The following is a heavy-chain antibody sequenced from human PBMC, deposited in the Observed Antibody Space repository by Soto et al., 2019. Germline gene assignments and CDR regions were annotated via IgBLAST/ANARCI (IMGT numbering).Heavy chain of an antibody. CDR3: ASRPGEVDPPGMLPLDY. J-gene: IGHJ4*02. V-gene: IGHV3-66*01. Sequence: GGSLRLSCAASGITVSSRFMSWVRQAPGKGLEWVSLLYSGGDTYYADSVKGRFTISRDNSRNTVYLQMNSLRDEDAAVYYCASRPGEVDPPGMLPLDYWGQGTLVTVSS. D-gene: IGHD3-16*01. CDR1: GITVSSRF. CDR2: LYSGGDT.